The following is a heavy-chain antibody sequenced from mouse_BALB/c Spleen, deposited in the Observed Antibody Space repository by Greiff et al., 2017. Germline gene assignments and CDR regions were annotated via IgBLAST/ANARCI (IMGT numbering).Heavy chain of an antibody. J-gene: IGHJ2*01. CDR1: GYSITSDYA. CDR2: ISYSGST. Sequence: EVQLQQSGPGLVKPSQSLSLTCTVTGYSITSDYAWNWIRQFPGNKLEWMGYISYSGSTSYNPSLKSRISITRDTSKNQFFLQLNSVTTEDTATYYCARTTDGYRGVFDYWGQGTTLTVSS. D-gene: IGHD2-3*01. V-gene: IGHV3-2*02. CDR3: ARTTDGYRGVFDY.